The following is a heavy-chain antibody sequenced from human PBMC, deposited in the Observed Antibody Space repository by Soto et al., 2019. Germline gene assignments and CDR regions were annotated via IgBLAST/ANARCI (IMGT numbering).Heavy chain of an antibody. V-gene: IGHV5-51*01. CDR2: IYPGDSET. Sequence: LGESLRISCKGFGYTFGNYWIGWVRQVPGKGLEWMGIIYPGDSETTYSPSFQGQVTISADKSISTAYLQWSSLTASDTAIYYCARHGGYLSGSTSYRLGYYDFWGQGTRVTV. CDR3: ARHGGYLSGSTSYRLGYYDF. CDR1: GYTFGNYW. D-gene: IGHD5-12*01. J-gene: IGHJ4*02.